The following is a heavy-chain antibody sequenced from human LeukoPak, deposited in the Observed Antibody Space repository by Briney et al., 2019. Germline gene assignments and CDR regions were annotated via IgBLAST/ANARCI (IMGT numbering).Heavy chain of an antibody. CDR1: GFTFSTYG. D-gene: IGHD6-6*01. V-gene: IGHV3-30*02. Sequence: GGSLRLSCAASGFTFSTYGMHWVRQAPGKGLEWVAFIRYDGNNKFYADSVKGRFTISRDNAKNSLYLQMNSLRAEDTAVYYCAREDSSSLDVWGKGTTVTVSS. CDR3: AREDSSSLDV. CDR2: IRYDGNNK. J-gene: IGHJ6*04.